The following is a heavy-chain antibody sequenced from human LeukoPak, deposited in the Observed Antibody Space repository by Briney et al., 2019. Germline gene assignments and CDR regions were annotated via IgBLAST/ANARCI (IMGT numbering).Heavy chain of an antibody. Sequence: GSLRLSCAASGFTFNIYSMNWVRQAPGKGLEWIGEINHSGSTNYNPSLKSRVTISVDTSKNQFSLKLSSVTAADTAVYYCASRESPIGYYYGMDVWGQGTTVTVSS. CDR3: ASRESPIGYYYGMDV. CDR1: GFTFNIYS. CDR2: INHSGST. V-gene: IGHV4-34*01. D-gene: IGHD5-24*01. J-gene: IGHJ6*02.